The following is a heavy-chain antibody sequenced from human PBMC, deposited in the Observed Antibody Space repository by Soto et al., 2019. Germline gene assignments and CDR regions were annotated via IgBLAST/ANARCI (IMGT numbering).Heavy chain of an antibody. D-gene: IGHD3-10*01. Sequence: ASVKVSCKASGYTFTSYYMHWVRQAPGQGLEWMGIINPSGGSTSYAQKFQGRVTMTRDTSTSTVYMELSSLRSEDTAVYYCAIRQRGSGSYLSSIYYYYGMDVWGQGTTVTVSS. J-gene: IGHJ6*02. V-gene: IGHV1-46*01. CDR3: AIRQRGSGSYLSSIYYYYGMDV. CDR2: INPSGGST. CDR1: GYTFTSYY.